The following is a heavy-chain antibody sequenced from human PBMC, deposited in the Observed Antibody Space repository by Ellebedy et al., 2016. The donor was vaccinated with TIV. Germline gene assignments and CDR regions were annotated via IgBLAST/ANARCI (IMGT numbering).Heavy chain of an antibody. CDR3: AKDRTPGDGYWVVDN. D-gene: IGHD5-18*01. CDR1: GFIISGDW. J-gene: IGHJ4*02. Sequence: GESLKISCAASGFIISGDWMSWVRQAPGKGLEWVSGIFGSGRQRYADSVKGRFTISRDNSKSTVDLQMNSLRAEDTAVYFCAKDRTPGDGYWVVDNWGQGTLVSVSS. CDR2: IFGSGRQR. V-gene: IGHV3-23*01.